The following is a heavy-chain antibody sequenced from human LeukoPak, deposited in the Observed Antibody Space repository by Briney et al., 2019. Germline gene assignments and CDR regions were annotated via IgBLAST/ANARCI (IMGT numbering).Heavy chain of an antibody. CDR2: ISAFTGDT. D-gene: IGHD6-19*01. V-gene: IGHV1-18*01. J-gene: IGHJ4*02. Sequence: GASVKVSCKASGYNFNDYGVTWVRQAPGQGLEWMGWISAFTGDTNYAQKFQGRVTMTTDTSTDTAYMEMRSLRSDDTAVYYCARTKGSSGWYFAMAYFDYWGQGTLVTVSS. CDR1: GYNFNDYG. CDR3: ARTKGSSGWYFAMAYFDY.